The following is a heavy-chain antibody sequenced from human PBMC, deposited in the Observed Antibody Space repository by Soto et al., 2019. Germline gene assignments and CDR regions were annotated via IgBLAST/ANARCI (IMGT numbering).Heavy chain of an antibody. CDR1: GGSFSGYY. CDR3: ARVNSEVPAAINVCDAFDI. V-gene: IGHV4-34*01. Sequence: PSETLSLTCAVYGGSFSGYYWSWIRQPPGKGLEWIGEINHSGSTNYNPSLKSRVTISVDTSKNQFSLKLSSVTAADTAVYYCARVNSEVPAAINVCDAFDIWRQLPMVIVSS. J-gene: IGHJ3*02. D-gene: IGHD2-2*01. CDR2: INHSGST.